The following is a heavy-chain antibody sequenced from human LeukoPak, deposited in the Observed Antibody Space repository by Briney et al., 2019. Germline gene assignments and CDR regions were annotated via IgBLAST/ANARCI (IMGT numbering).Heavy chain of an antibody. CDR3: AKWGDCDVLTGYYVSDY. J-gene: IGHJ4*02. D-gene: IGHD3-9*01. V-gene: IGHV3-21*04. Sequence: GGSLRLSCAASGFTFSSYSMNWVRQAPGKGLEWVSSISSSSSYIYYADSVKGRFTISRDNAKNTVFPQMNSLRAEDTAVYYCAKWGDCDVLTGYYVSDYWGQGTLVTVSS. CDR1: GFTFSSYS. CDR2: ISSSSSYI.